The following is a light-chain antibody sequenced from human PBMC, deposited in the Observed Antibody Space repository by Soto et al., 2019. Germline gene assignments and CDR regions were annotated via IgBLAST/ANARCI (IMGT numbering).Light chain of an antibody. CDR1: QSVSSNY. V-gene: IGKV3-20*01. J-gene: IGKJ2*01. CDR2: GAS. CDR3: QQYGSSLYT. Sequence: EIVLTQSPGTLSLSPGERATLSCRASQSVSSNYLAWYQQKPDQTPRLLIYGASSRATGIPDRFSGSGSGTNFTVTISRLEPEDFAVYSCQQYGSSLYTFGQGTKLEIK.